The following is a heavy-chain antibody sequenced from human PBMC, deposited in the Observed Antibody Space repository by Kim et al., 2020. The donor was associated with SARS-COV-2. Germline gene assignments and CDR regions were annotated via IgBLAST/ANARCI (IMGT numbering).Heavy chain of an antibody. Sequence: ASVKVSCKASGYIFTSYDINWVRQATGQGLEWMGWMNPNSGNTGYAQKFQGRVTMTRNTSITTAYMELSSLRSEDTAVYYCAGRIAAAGTPIGYWGQGTLVTVSS. D-gene: IGHD6-13*01. CDR2: MNPNSGNT. CDR1: GYIFTSYD. J-gene: IGHJ4*02. V-gene: IGHV1-8*01. CDR3: AGRIAAAGTPIGY.